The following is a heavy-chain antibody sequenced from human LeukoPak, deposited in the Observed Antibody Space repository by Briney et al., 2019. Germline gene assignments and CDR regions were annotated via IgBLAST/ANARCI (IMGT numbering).Heavy chain of an antibody. CDR1: GYTFTSYG. J-gene: IGHJ3*02. D-gene: IGHD3-22*01. Sequence: RASVKVSCKASGYTFTSYGISWVRQAPGQGLEWMGWISAYNGNTNYAQRLQGRVTMTTDTSTSTAYMELRSLRSDDTAVYYCARGAYYYDSSGYYYGLGRFDIWGQGTMVTVSS. V-gene: IGHV1-18*01. CDR2: ISAYNGNT. CDR3: ARGAYYYDSSGYYYGLGRFDI.